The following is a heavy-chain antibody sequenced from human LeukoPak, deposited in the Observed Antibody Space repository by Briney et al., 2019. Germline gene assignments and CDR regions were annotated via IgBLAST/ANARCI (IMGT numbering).Heavy chain of an antibody. Sequence: ASETLSLTCAVYGGSFSGYYWSWIRQPPGKGLEWIGEINHSGSTNYNPSLKSRVTISVDTSKNQFSLKLSSVTAADTAVYYCARTRDYRAGGYFDYWGQGTLVTVSS. J-gene: IGHJ4*02. V-gene: IGHV4-34*01. CDR1: GGSFSGYY. CDR2: INHSGST. D-gene: IGHD3-16*01. CDR3: ARTRDYRAGGYFDY.